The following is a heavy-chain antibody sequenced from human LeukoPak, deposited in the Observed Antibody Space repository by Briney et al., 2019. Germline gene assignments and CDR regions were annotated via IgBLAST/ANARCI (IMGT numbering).Heavy chain of an antibody. V-gene: IGHV3-21*01. CDR2: ISSGSSYI. J-gene: IGHJ5*02. Sequence: GGSLRLSCAASGFTFSSYSMNWVRQAPGKGLEWVSSISSGSSYIYYADSVKGRFTISRDNAKNPLYLQMNSLRAEDTAVYYCARDLNCSGGSCYSDWFDPWGQGTLVTVSS. CDR1: GFTFSSYS. CDR3: ARDLNCSGGSCYSDWFDP. D-gene: IGHD2-15*01.